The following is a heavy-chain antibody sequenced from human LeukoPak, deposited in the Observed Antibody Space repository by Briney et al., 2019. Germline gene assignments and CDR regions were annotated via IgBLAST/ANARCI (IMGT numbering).Heavy chain of an antibody. Sequence: TGGSLRLSCAVSGLTFSSSWMDWVRQAPGKGLEWVASINPDGNKRYSADSVKGRFTISRDNAENSLYLQMNSQRVEDTAFYYCARDLAYSRLDYWGQGMLVTVSS. CDR1: GLTFSSSW. CDR2: INPDGNKR. V-gene: IGHV3-7*01. J-gene: IGHJ4*02. CDR3: ARDLAYSRLDY. D-gene: IGHD5-18*01.